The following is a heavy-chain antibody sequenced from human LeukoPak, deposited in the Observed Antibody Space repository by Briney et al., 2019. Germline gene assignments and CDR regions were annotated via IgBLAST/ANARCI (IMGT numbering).Heavy chain of an antibody. CDR1: GFTFSSYG. V-gene: IGHV3-30*18. J-gene: IGHJ4*02. Sequence: PGGSLRLSCAASGFTFSSYGMHWVRQAPGKGLEWVAVISYDGSNKYYADSVKGRFTISRDNSKNTLYLQMNSLRAEDTAVYCCAKGRDSSSWLDYFDYWGQGTLVTVSS. CDR3: AKGRDSSSWLDYFDY. CDR2: ISYDGSNK. D-gene: IGHD6-13*01.